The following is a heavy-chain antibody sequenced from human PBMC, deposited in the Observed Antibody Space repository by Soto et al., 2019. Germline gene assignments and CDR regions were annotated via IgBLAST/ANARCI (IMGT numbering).Heavy chain of an antibody. CDR1: GFTFSDYY. V-gene: IGHV3-11*06. CDR3: ARDHCSSTSCYSYRNYYYGMDV. CDR2: ISSSSSYT. Sequence: RLSCAASGFTFSDYYMSWIRQAPGKGLEWVSYISSSSSYTNYADSVKGRFTISRDNAKNSLYLQMNSLRAEDTAVYYCARDHCSSTSCYSYRNYYYGMDVWGQGTTVTVSS. D-gene: IGHD2-2*02. J-gene: IGHJ6*02.